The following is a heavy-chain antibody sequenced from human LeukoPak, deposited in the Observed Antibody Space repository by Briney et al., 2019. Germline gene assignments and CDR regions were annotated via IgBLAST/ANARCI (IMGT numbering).Heavy chain of an antibody. V-gene: IGHV3-30*03. CDR3: VRSPTYYNMDV. Sequence: GGSLRLSCAASGFTFSNYVIHWVRQAPGKGLEWLAVISYDGTNKYYADTVNGRFTISRDHSQSTVDLQMNTLRGADTAVYYCVRSPTYYNMDVWGKGTTVTVSS. CDR2: ISYDGTNK. J-gene: IGHJ6*03. CDR1: GFTFSNYV.